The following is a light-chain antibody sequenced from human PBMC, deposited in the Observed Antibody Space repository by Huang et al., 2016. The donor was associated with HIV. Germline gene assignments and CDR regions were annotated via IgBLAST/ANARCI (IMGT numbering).Light chain of an antibody. CDR1: QSVNSN. V-gene: IGKV3-15*01. J-gene: IGKJ4*01. CDR3: QQYNDWPLT. Sequence: ETLMTQSPATLSVSPGERAPLSCRASQSVNSNLAWYQQKPGQAPRLLIFGASTRATGIPARCSGSESGTEFTLTISSLHSEDFAVYYCQQYNDWPLTFGGGTKVEIK. CDR2: GAS.